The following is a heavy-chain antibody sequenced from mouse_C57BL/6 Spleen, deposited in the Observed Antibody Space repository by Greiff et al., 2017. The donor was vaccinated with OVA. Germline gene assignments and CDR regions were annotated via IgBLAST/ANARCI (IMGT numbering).Heavy chain of an antibody. V-gene: IGHV1-55*01. J-gene: IGHJ1*03. D-gene: IGHD1-1*01. CDR2: IYPGSGST. CDR1: GYTFTSYW. Sequence: QVQLQQPGAELVKPGASVKMSCKASGYTFTSYWITWVKQRPGQGLEWIGDIYPGSGSTNYNEKFKSKATLTVDTSSSTAYMQLSSLTSEDSAVYYCAREAYYYGGRYFDVWGTGTTVTVSS. CDR3: AREAYYYGGRYFDV.